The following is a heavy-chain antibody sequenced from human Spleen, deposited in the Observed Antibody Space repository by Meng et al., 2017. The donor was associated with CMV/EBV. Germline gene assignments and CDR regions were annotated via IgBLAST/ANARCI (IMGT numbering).Heavy chain of an antibody. D-gene: IGHD3-3*01. CDR3: ARDRNQVYGVVVPYYYYSYGMDV. J-gene: IGHJ6*02. Sequence: SLKISCAASGFTFRDYFMTWIRQAPGKGLEWVAYIDSTGNTFYHADSVKGRFTISRDNAKNSLSLQMSSLRAEDTAVYYCARDRNQVYGVVVPYYYYSYGMDVWGHGTTVTVSS. CDR1: GFTFRDYF. V-gene: IGHV3-11*04. CDR2: IDSTGNTF.